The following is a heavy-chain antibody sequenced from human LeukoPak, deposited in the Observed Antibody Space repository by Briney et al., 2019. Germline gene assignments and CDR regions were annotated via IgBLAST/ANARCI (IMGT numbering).Heavy chain of an antibody. J-gene: IGHJ5*02. CDR1: GGSISSLY. V-gene: IGHV4-59*01. D-gene: IGHD3-22*01. CDR3: AREGPYYYDSSGYFWFDP. CDR2: IYYSGST. Sequence: SETLSLTCTLSGGSISSLYWSWNRQLPGAGLEWIGYIYYSGSTNYNPSLKSRVTISVDTSKNQFSLKLSSVTAADTAVYYCAREGPYYYDSSGYFWFDPWGQGTLVTVSS.